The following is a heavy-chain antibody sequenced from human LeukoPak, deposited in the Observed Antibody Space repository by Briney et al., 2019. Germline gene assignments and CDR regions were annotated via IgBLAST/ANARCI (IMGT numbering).Heavy chain of an antibody. CDR2: IYYSGST. D-gene: IGHD3-3*01. CDR1: GGSISSYY. CDR3: ARAITIFGVAAYYFDY. V-gene: IGHV4-59*01. Sequence: PSETLSLTCTVSGGSISSYYWSWIRQPPGKGLEWIGYIYYSGSTNYNPSLKSRVTISVDTSKNQFSLKLSSVTAADTAVYYCARAITIFGVAAYYFDYWGQGTLVTVSS. J-gene: IGHJ4*02.